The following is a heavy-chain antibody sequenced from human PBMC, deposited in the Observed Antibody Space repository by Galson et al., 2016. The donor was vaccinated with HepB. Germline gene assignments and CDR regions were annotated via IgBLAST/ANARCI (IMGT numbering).Heavy chain of an antibody. CDR2: ISGSGANT. Sequence: SLRLSCAASGFTFSNYAMTWVRQAPGKRLEWVSGISGSGANTHYANAVKGRFTISRDNSNNTLYLQVNSLRAEDTALYFCARYSNSWAPFDYWGQGRLVTVSS. V-gene: IGHV3-23*01. J-gene: IGHJ4*02. CDR3: ARYSNSWAPFDY. D-gene: IGHD6-13*01. CDR1: GFTFSNYA.